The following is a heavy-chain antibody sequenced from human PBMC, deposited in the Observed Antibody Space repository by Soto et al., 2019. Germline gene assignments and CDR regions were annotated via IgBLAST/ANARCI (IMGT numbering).Heavy chain of an antibody. CDR3: AHERNSYDDFRSGLQIRATLSGAVYI. V-gene: IGHV2-5*02. Sequence: QITLKESGPTLVKPTQTLTLTCTFSGFSLSSNGVGVGWIRQPPGKALEWLALIFWDDDKRYSPSLKSRLTITQDILKTQVVLTLTDMDPVVTAVYYCAHERNSYDDFRSGLQIRATLSGAVYIWGQGTMVPISS. J-gene: IGHJ3*02. CDR2: IFWDDDK. D-gene: IGHD3-3*01. CDR1: GFSLSSNGVG.